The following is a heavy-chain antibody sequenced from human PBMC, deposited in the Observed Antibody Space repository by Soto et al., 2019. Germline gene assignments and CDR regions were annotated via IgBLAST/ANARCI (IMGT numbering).Heavy chain of an antibody. CDR2: IIPIFGTA. D-gene: IGHD2-15*01. CDR3: ARGGYGGRAFQLDY. Sequence: QVQLVQSGAEVKKPGSSVKVSCKASGGTFSSYAISWVRQAPGQGLEWMGGIIPIFGTANYAQKFQGRVTIAEDESTSPAYMELSSLRSEDTAVYYCARGGYGGRAFQLDYWGQGTLVTVSS. J-gene: IGHJ4*02. CDR1: GGTFSSYA. V-gene: IGHV1-69*01.